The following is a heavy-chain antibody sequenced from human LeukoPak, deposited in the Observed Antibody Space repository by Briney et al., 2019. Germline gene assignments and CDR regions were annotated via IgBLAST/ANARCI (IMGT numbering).Heavy chain of an antibody. D-gene: IGHD2-21*01. J-gene: IGHJ4*02. V-gene: IGHV3-7*01. CDR3: ASDGDSLDY. Sequence: PGGSLRLSCAASGFTFSAYRMSWGRQAPGKGLEWVANIKKDGRDKYYVDSVKGRFTISRDNAKNSLYLQMNSLRVEDTAMYYCASDGDSLDYWGQGTLVTVSS. CDR1: GFTFSAYR. CDR2: IKKDGRDK.